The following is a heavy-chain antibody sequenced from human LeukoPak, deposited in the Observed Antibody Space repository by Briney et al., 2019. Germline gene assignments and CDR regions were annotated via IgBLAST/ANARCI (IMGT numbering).Heavy chain of an antibody. Sequence: SQTLSLTCTVSGGSISSGGYYWSWIRQPPGKGLEWIGYIYHSGSTYYNPSLKSRVTISVDRSKNQFSLKLSSVTAADTAVYYCARDIDFVIAARPSAFDIWGQGTMVTVSS. CDR2: IYHSGST. CDR3: ARDIDFVIAARPSAFDI. D-gene: IGHD6-13*01. J-gene: IGHJ3*02. V-gene: IGHV4-30-2*01. CDR1: GGSISSGGYY.